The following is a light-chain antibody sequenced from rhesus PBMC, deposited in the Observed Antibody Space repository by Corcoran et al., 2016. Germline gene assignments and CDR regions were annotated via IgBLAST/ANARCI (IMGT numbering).Light chain of an antibody. Sequence: DIQMTQSPSSLSASVGDRVTITCRTSENVNNYLNWYQQKPGKAPKLLNYKASTLQSGVPSRFSGRGSGTDYTFTISSLQSEDVATYYCQHNYGTPLTFGGGTKVEIK. CDR1: ENVNNY. CDR2: KAS. CDR3: QHNYGTPLT. V-gene: IGKV1-74*01. J-gene: IGKJ4*01.